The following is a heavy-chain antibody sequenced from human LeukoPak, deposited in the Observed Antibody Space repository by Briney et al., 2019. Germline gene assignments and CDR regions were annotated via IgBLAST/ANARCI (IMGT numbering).Heavy chain of an antibody. CDR2: INTNTGNP. V-gene: IGHV7-4-1*02. CDR1: GYTFTSYA. Sequence: ASVKVSCKASGYTFTSYAMNWVRQAPGQGLEWMGWINTNTGNPTYAQGFTGRFVFSLDTSVSTAYLQISSLKAEDTAVYYCARGGVRFLEWLSMDVWAKGPRSPSPQ. CDR3: ARGGVRFLEWLSMDV. D-gene: IGHD3-3*01. J-gene: IGHJ6*04.